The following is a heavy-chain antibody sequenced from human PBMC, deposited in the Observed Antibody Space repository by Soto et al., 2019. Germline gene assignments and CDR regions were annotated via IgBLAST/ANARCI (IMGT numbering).Heavy chain of an antibody. V-gene: IGHV3-23*01. CDR1: GVTFSTSP. J-gene: IGHJ6*02. D-gene: IGHD6-13*01. CDR3: ARDQYTSAWYSTQVPYAMDV. Sequence: GGSLRLSCAASGVTFSTSPMSWVRQAPGKGLEGVSSISASGATTLSADSVKGRFAISRDNSKNTLYLQMKSLRADDTAVYYCARDQYTSAWYSTQVPYAMDVGGQGSTITVSS. CDR2: ISASGATT.